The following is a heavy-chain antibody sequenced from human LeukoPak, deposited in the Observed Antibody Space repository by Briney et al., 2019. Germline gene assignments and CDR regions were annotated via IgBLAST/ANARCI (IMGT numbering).Heavy chain of an antibody. D-gene: IGHD4-17*01. CDR3: AKRPSDYGDYVTYFDY. Sequence: GGSLRLSCAASGFSFISYGMHWVRQAPGKGLEWVGVISDDGRNKNYADSVKGRFTISRDNFKDTLYLQMNSLRDEDTAVYYCAKRPSDYGDYVTYFDYWGQGTLVTVSS. CDR1: GFSFISYG. CDR2: ISDDGRNK. V-gene: IGHV3-30*18. J-gene: IGHJ4*02.